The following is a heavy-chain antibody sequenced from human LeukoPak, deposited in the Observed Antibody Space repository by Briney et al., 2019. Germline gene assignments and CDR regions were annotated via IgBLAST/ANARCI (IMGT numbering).Heavy chain of an antibody. Sequence: GSLKISCKGSGYSFTSYWIGWVRQMPGKGLEWMGIIYPGDSDTGYSPSFQGQVTISADKSISTAYLQWSSLKASDTAMYYCARFPYYYGSGSPVDYWGQGTLVTVSS. CDR1: GYSFTSYW. J-gene: IGHJ4*02. CDR3: ARFPYYYGSGSPVDY. D-gene: IGHD3-10*01. V-gene: IGHV5-51*01. CDR2: IYPGDSDT.